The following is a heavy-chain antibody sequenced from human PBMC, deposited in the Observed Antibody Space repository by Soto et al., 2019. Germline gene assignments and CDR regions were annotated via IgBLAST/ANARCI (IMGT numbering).Heavy chain of an antibody. CDR2: IYYGGST. J-gene: IGHJ3*02. CDR3: ASTGGLQTGAFDI. D-gene: IGHD7-27*01. V-gene: IGHV4-30-4*01. Sequence: PSETLSLTCTVSGGSISSGDYYWSWIRQPPGKGLEWIGYIYYGGSTYYNPSLKSRVTISVDTSKNQFSLKLSSVTAADTAVYYCASTGGLQTGAFDIWGQGTMVTVSS. CDR1: GGSISSGDYY.